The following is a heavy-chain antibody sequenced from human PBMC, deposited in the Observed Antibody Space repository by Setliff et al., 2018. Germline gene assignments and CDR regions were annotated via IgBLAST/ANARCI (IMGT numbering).Heavy chain of an antibody. D-gene: IGHD3-22*01. CDR3: ARHPPPPNYFDIGALDS. Sequence: ASVKVSCKASGGPLNSYSFSWVRQAPGQGLEWMGRIIPVLDITRYSQKFQGRVTITADKSTGIIYMELTSLRSDDTAVYYCARHPPPPNYFDIGALDSWGQGTLGTVSS. V-gene: IGHV1-69*02. CDR2: IIPVLDIT. J-gene: IGHJ4*02. CDR1: GGPLNSYS.